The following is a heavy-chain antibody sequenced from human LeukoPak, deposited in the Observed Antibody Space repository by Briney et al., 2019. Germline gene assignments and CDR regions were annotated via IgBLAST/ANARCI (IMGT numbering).Heavy chain of an antibody. CDR1: GGSISSGDYY. CDR3: AREDEQLVAFDI. D-gene: IGHD6-6*01. Sequence: SETLSLTCTVSGGSISSGDYYWSWIRQPPGKGLEWIGYIYYSGSTYYNPSLKSRVTISVDTSKNQFSLKLSSVTAADTAVYYCAREDEQLVAFDIRGQGTMVTVSS. J-gene: IGHJ3*02. CDR2: IYYSGST. V-gene: IGHV4-30-4*08.